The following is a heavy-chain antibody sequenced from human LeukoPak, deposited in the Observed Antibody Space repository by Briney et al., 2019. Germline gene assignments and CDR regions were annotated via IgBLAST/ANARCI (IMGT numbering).Heavy chain of an antibody. CDR2: INPNSGGT. V-gene: IGHV1-2*02. J-gene: IGHJ4*02. D-gene: IGHD3-22*01. CDR3: ARPRSYYYDSSGYYYLDH. Sequence: ASVTVSFKASGHTFTVYYMHWVRQAPGQGLEWMGWINPNSGGTNYAQKFQGRVTMTRDTSTSTAYMELSRLRSDDTAVYYCARPRSYYYDSSGYYYLDHWGQGTLVTVSS. CDR1: GHTFTVYY.